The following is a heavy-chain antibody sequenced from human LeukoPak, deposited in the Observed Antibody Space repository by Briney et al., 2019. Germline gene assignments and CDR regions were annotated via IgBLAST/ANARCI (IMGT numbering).Heavy chain of an antibody. D-gene: IGHD3-10*01. Sequence: SETLSLTCTVSGESITSYYWTWIRQPPGKGLEWIGYISYSGGTHYNPSLKSRVTISRDTSKNQYSLNLKSVTAADTAVYYCASNMVRGIIKINYYYMDVWGKGTTVTVPS. CDR1: GESITSYY. CDR2: ISYSGGT. CDR3: ASNMVRGIIKINYYYMDV. J-gene: IGHJ6*03. V-gene: IGHV4-59*08.